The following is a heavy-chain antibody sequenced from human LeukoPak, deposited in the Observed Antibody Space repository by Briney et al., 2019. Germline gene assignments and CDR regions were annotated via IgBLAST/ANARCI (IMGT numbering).Heavy chain of an antibody. CDR1: GFTFSSYT. CDR3: ARRSRAYCGGDRNIRVNAFDI. CDR2: ISSSSSYI. D-gene: IGHD2-21*02. J-gene: IGHJ3*02. V-gene: IGHV3-21*01. Sequence: GGSLRLSCAASGFTFSSYTMNWVRQAPGKGLEWVSSISSSSSYIYYADSLKGRFTISRDNAKNSLYLQMNSLRAEDTAVYYCARRSRAYCGGDRNIRVNAFDIWGQGTMVTVSS.